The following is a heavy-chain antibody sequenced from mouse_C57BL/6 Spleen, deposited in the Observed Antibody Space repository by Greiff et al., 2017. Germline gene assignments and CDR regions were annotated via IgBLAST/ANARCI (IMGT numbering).Heavy chain of an antibody. D-gene: IGHD4-1*01. J-gene: IGHJ4*01. Sequence: EVKLVESGGGLVQPGESLKLSCESTEYEFPSHDMSWVRKTPEKRLELVAAINSDGGSTYYPDTMERRFIISRDNTKKTLYLQMSSLRSEDTALYDWERNWDGAMDYWGQGTSVTVSS. CDR2: INSDGGST. CDR3: ERNWDGAMDY. V-gene: IGHV5-2*01. CDR1: EYEFPSHD.